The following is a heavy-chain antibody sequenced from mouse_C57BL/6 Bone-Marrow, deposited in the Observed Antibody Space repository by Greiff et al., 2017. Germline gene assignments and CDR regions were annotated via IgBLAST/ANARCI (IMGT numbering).Heavy chain of an antibody. CDR3: ARQRTDYYFDY. CDR2: ISSGGSYT. CDR1: GFTFSSYG. Sequence: DVMLVESGGDLVKPGGSLKLSCAASGFTFSSYGMSWVRQTPDKRLEWVATISSGGSYTYYPDSVKGRFPISRDNAKNTMYLQMSSLKSEDTAMYYCARQRTDYYFDYWGQGTTLTVSS. V-gene: IGHV5-6*02. D-gene: IGHD2-13*01. J-gene: IGHJ2*01.